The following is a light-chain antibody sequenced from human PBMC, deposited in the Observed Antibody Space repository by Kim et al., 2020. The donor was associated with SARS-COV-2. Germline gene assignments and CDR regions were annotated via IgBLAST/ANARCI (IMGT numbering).Light chain of an antibody. J-gene: IGLJ3*02. CDR1: SGSIASNY. Sequence: PVTIPCTRSSGSIASNYVQWDQQRPGSAPTTVIYEDNQRPSGVPDRFSGSIDSSSNSASLTISGLKTEDEADYYCQSYDSSNWVFGGGTQLTVL. CDR3: QSYDSSNWV. CDR2: EDN. V-gene: IGLV6-57*03.